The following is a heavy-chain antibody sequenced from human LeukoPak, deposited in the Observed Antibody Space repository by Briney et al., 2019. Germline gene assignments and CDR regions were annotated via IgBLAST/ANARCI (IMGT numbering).Heavy chain of an antibody. V-gene: IGHV3-23*01. CDR2: ISGSGGST. D-gene: IGHD4-11*01. J-gene: IGHJ4*02. Sequence: GGSLRLSCAASGFTFSSCAMSWVRQAPGKGLEWVSAISGSGGSTYYADSVKGRFTISRDNSKNTLYLQMNSLRAEDTAVYYCAKRGSDYSDYAAKYFDYWGQGTLVTVSS. CDR3: AKRGSDYSDYAAKYFDY. CDR1: GFTFSSCA.